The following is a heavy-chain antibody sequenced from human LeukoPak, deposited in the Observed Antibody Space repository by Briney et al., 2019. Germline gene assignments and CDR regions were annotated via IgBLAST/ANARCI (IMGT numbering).Heavy chain of an antibody. CDR2: IYHSGST. CDR1: GDSISSGGDS. Sequence: SQTLSLTCAVSGDSISSGGDSWSWIRQPPAKGLEWIGYIYHSGSTYYNPPLESRGTISVEGSKKQFSLQLCSVTAADTAAYYCGRVPHGSVYNSDWYFDLWGRGTLVTVSS. D-gene: IGHD5/OR15-5a*01. V-gene: IGHV4-30-2*01. J-gene: IGHJ2*01. CDR3: GRVPHGSVYNSDWYFDL.